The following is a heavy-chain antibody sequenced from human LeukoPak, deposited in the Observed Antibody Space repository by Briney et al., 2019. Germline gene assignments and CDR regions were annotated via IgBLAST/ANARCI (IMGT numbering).Heavy chain of an antibody. CDR3: AREDSSSFHFDY. D-gene: IGHD6-13*01. CDR1: GFTFSSYS. V-gene: IGHV3-21*01. CDR2: ISSSSSYI. J-gene: IGHJ4*02. Sequence: PGGSLRLSCAASGFTFSSYSMSWVRQAPGNGLEWVSSISSSSSYIYYADSVKGRFTISRDNAKNSLYLQMNSLRAEDTAVYYCAREDSSSFHFDYWGQGTLVTVSS.